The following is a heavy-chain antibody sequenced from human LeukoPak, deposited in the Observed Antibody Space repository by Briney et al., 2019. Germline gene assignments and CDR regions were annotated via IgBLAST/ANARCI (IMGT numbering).Heavy chain of an antibody. D-gene: IGHD3-9*01. CDR1: GGSISSHYY. Sequence: NPSETLSLTCTVSGGSISSHYYWNWFRQPAGKGLEWIGRIYSSGNSYYNASLQSRVTISVDTSKNQFSLKLSSVTAADTAVYYCARTTYYDILTGANWFDPWGQGTLVTVSS. V-gene: IGHV4-4*07. J-gene: IGHJ5*02. CDR3: ARTTYYDILTGANWFDP. CDR2: IYSSGNS.